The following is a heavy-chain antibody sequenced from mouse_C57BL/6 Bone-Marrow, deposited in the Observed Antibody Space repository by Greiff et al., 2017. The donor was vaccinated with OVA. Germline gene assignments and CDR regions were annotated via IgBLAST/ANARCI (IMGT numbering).Heavy chain of an antibody. CDR1: GFNIKDDY. V-gene: IGHV14-4*01. J-gene: IGHJ3*01. CDR3: TTERPGFAY. Sequence: EVQLQQSGAELVRPGASVKLSCTASGFNIKDDYMHWVKQRPEQGLEWIGWIDPENGDTEYASKFQGKATITADTSSNTAYLQLSSLTSEDTAVYYCTTERPGFAYWGQGTLVTVSA. CDR2: IDPENGDT.